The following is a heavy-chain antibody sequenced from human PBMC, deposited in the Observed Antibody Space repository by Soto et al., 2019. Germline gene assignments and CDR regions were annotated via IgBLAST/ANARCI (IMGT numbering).Heavy chain of an antibody. J-gene: IGHJ5*02. CDR3: ARSAVVPAAIDTSQNWFDP. Sequence: QVQLVQSGAEVKKPGASVKVSCKASGYTFTSYAMHWVRQAPGQRLEWMGWINAGNGNTKYSQKFQGRVTITRDTSASTAYMELSSLRSEDTAVYYCARSAVVPAAIDTSQNWFDPWGQGTLVTVSS. D-gene: IGHD2-2*01. V-gene: IGHV1-3*01. CDR2: INAGNGNT. CDR1: GYTFTSYA.